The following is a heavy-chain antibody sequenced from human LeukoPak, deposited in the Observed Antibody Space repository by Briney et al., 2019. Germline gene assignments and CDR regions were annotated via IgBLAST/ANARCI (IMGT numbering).Heavy chain of an antibody. D-gene: IGHD3-3*01. V-gene: IGHV4-39*01. J-gene: IGHJ4*02. Sequence: SETLSLTCTVSGGSISSSSYSWGWIRQPPGKGLEWIGSIYYSGSTYYNPSLKSRVTISVDTSKNQFSLKLSSVTAADTAVYYCARLRSSIFGVVMAIDYWGQGTLVTVSS. CDR2: IYYSGST. CDR3: ARLRSSIFGVVMAIDY. CDR1: GGSISSSSYS.